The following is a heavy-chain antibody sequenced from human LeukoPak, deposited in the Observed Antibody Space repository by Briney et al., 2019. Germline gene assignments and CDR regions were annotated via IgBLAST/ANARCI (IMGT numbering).Heavy chain of an antibody. Sequence: GGSLRLSCAASGFTFSSYWMHWVRQVPGKGLVWVSRINSGGTTTNYADSVKGRFTISRDNAKNTLYLQMNSLRAEDTAVYYCGRETYTYDTSGPDHWGQGTLVTVSS. CDR2: INSGGTTT. CDR3: GRETYTYDTSGPDH. D-gene: IGHD3-22*01. J-gene: IGHJ4*02. CDR1: GFTFSSYW. V-gene: IGHV3-74*01.